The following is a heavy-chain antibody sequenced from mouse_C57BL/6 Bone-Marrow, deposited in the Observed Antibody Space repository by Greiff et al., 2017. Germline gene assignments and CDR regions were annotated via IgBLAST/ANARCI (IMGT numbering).Heavy chain of an antibody. CDR3: ARSCPRGRGFDF. Sequence: QVQLQQPGAELVKPGASVQMSCKASGYTFTSYWITWVKQRPGQGLEWIGDIYPTSGRTNYNENFTSKAILTVDTSSNTAYMQLLSLTSEDSAVFYGARSCPRGRGFDFWGQGTTLTVSS. J-gene: IGHJ2*01. V-gene: IGHV1-55*01. D-gene: IGHD3-3*01. CDR1: GYTFTSYW. CDR2: IYPTSGRT.